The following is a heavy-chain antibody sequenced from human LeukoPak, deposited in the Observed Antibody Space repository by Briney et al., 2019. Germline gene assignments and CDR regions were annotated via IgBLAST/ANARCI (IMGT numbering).Heavy chain of an antibody. CDR2: IYYSGST. Sequence: KSSETLSLTCTVSGGSISSYYWSWIRQPPGKGLEWIGYIYYSGSTNYNPSLKSRVTISVDTSKNQFSLKLSSVTAADTAVYYCGRGGGFGVFFDYWGQGTLVTVSS. D-gene: IGHD3-10*01. CDR3: GRGGGFGVFFDY. CDR1: GGSISSYY. V-gene: IGHV4-59*01. J-gene: IGHJ4*02.